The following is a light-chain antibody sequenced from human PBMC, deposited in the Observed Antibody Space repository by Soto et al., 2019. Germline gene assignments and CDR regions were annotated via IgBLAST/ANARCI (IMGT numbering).Light chain of an antibody. J-gene: IGKJ1*01. V-gene: IGKV2-28*01. CDR3: MQAIQPPWT. Sequence: DIVMTLSPLSLPVTPGEPASISCRSSQSLLHSNGYNYLDWYLQKPGQSPQLLGYLGSNRATGVPDRLSGSGSGTDCTLKMSRVEAGDVGVYYCMQAIQPPWTFGQGTKVESK. CDR2: LGS. CDR1: QSLLHSNGYNY.